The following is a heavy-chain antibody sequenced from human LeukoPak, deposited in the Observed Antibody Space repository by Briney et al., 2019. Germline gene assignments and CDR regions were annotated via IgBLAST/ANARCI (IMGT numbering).Heavy chain of an antibody. Sequence: ASVKVSCKASGYTFTSYDINWVRQATGQGLEWMGWMNPNSGNTGYAQKFQGRVTMTRNTSISTAYMELSSLRSEDTAVYYCARGSSGWYGQRFDYWGQGTLVTVSS. CDR2: MNPNSGNT. J-gene: IGHJ4*02. CDR1: GYTFTSYD. D-gene: IGHD6-19*01. V-gene: IGHV1-8*01. CDR3: ARGSSGWYGQRFDY.